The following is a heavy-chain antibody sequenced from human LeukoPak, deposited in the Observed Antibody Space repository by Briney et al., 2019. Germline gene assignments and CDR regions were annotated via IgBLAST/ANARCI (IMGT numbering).Heavy chain of an antibody. Sequence: GGSLRLSCAASGFTVSGNYMSWVRQAPGKGLEWVSVMYSGGSTYYADSVKGRFTISRDNSKNTLYLQMNSLRAEDRAVYYCATAEKATIFDYWGQGTLVTVSS. CDR3: ATAEKATIFDY. D-gene: IGHD5-24*01. CDR1: GFTVSGNY. J-gene: IGHJ4*02. V-gene: IGHV3-53*01. CDR2: MYSGGST.